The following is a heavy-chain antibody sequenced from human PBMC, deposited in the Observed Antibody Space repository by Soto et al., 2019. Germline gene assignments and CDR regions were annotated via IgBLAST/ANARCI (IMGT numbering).Heavy chain of an antibody. CDR3: ARGKGNWFDP. CDR2: IYSGGST. Sequence: GGSQRLSCAASGFTVRSNDRSWVRQAPGKGLEWVSVIYSGGSTYYADSVKGRFTISRDNSKNTPYLQMNSLRAEDTAVYYCARGKGNWFDPWGQGTLVTVSS. CDR1: GFTVRSND. J-gene: IGHJ5*01. V-gene: IGHV3-66*01.